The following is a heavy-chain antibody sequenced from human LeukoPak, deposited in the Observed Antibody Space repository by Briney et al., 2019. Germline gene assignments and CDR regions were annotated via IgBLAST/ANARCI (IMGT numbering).Heavy chain of an antibody. V-gene: IGHV6-1*01. J-gene: IGHJ6*02. D-gene: IGHD3-10*01. CDR2: AYYRSKWYN. CDR3: AREGMVRGVIKISYYYYGMDV. Sequence: SQTLSLTCAISGDSVSSNSAAWNWIRQSPSRGLEWLGRAYYRSKWYNDYAVSVKSRITINPDTSKNQFSLQLNSVTPEDTAVYYCAREGMVRGVIKISYYYYGMDVWGQGTTVTVSS. CDR1: GDSVSSNSAA.